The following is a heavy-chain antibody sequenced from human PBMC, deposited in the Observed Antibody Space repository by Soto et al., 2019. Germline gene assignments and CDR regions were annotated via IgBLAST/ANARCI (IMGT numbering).Heavy chain of an antibody. V-gene: IGHV2-5*02. CDR1: GFSLSTRGVG. Sequence: QITLKESGPTLVKPTQTLTLTCTFSGFSLSTRGVGVGWIRQPPGKALEWLALIYWDDDKRYSPSLKTRVTXTXXTSNTQVVLTMTNMDPVDTATYSCAHIGVSRWFDFWGQGTLVTVSS. J-gene: IGHJ4*02. CDR3: AHIGVSRWFDF. CDR2: IYWDDDK. D-gene: IGHD6-13*01.